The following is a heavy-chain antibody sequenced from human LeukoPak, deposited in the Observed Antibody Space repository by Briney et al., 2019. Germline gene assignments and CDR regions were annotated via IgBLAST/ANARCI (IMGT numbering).Heavy chain of an antibody. V-gene: IGHV4-34*01. CDR1: GGSFSGYY. D-gene: IGHD1-26*01. CDR3: ARNSGLRGRRYYFDY. Sequence: SETLSLTCAVYGGSFSGYYWSWIRQPPGKGLEWIGEINHSGSTNYNPSLKSRVTISVDTSKNQFSLKLSSVTASDTAVYYCARNSGLRGRRYYFDYWGQGTLVTVSS. J-gene: IGHJ4*02. CDR2: INHSGST.